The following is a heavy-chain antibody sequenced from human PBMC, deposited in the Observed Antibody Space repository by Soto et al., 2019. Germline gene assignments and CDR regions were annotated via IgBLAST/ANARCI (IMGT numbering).Heavy chain of an antibody. J-gene: IGHJ4*02. CDR3: ARRYGPGFDY. CDR2: IYYSGST. D-gene: IGHD4-17*01. CDR1: GGSISSYY. V-gene: IGHV4-59*08. Sequence: QVQLQESGPGLVKPSETLSLTCTVSGGSISSYYWSWIRQPPGKGLEWIGYIYYSGSTNYNPSLXSRAXIXVDTSKNQFSLKLSSVTAADTAVYYCARRYGPGFDYWGQGTLVTVSS.